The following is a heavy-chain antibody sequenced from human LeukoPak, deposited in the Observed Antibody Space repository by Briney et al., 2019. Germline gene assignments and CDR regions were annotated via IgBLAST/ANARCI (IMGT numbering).Heavy chain of an antibody. V-gene: IGHV4-59*13. CDR1: GGSITSYH. CDR3: GRLGTTFDAFDL. J-gene: IGHJ3*01. D-gene: IGHD2/OR15-2a*01. CDR2: IHYSGGT. Sequence: SETLSLTCTVSGGSITSYHWGCIRQPPGKGLELMGCIHYSGGTNYNPSLRSRLTISIDSSKNQFSLTLNSATAADTAVYYCGRLGTTFDAFDLWGQGTMITVSS.